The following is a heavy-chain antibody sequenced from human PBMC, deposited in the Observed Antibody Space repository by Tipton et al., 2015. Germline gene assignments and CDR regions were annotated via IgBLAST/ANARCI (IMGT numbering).Heavy chain of an antibody. CDR3: GRGVDY. J-gene: IGHJ4*02. CDR1: GFTFDDYA. CDR2: IGRRGRTM. V-gene: IGHV3-21*01. Sequence: SLRLSCAASGFTFDDYAMHWVRQAPGKGLEWVSSIGRRGRTMYYADSVRGRFTISRDNTRNSLYLQMNSLRAEDTAVYYCGRGVDYWGQGTLVTVSS.